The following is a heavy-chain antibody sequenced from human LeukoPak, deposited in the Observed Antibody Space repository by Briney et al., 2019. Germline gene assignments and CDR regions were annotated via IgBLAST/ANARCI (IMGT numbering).Heavy chain of an antibody. CDR3: AREQSGTRGWYTVDY. D-gene: IGHD6-19*01. CDR1: GFTFSTYA. J-gene: IGHJ4*02. CDR2: IRPDGDRT. V-gene: IGHV3-23*01. Sequence: GGSLRLSCAASGFTFSTYAITWVRQGPGKGLGWVSAIRPDGDRTYYAHSVRGRFTISRDNSKDTVYLQINGLRVEDTAVHYCAREQSGTRGWYTVDYWGQGTLVTVSS.